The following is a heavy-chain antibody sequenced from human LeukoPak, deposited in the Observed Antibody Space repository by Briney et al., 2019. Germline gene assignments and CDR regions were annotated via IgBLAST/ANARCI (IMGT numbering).Heavy chain of an antibody. CDR2: MNPNSGNT. V-gene: IGHV1-8*01. D-gene: IGHD3-9*01. CDR1: GYTFTSYD. J-gene: IGHJ6*02. CDR3: ARGLGVRYFDWSQKYGMDV. Sequence: GASVKVSCKAPGYTFTSYDINWVRQATGQGLEWMGWMNPNSGNTGYAQKFQGRVTMARNTSISTAYMELSSLRSEDTAVYYCARGLGVRYFDWSQKYGMDVWGQGTTVTVSS.